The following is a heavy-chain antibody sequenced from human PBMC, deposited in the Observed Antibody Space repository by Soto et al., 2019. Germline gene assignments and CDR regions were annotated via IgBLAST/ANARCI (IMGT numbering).Heavy chain of an antibody. V-gene: IGHV3-74*01. D-gene: IGHD6-19*01. CDR3: ARDRGWSLFDY. J-gene: IGHJ4*02. CDR1: GFTFSSYW. Sequence: EVQLVESGGGLVQPGGSLRLSCAASGFTFSSYWMYWVRQAPGKGLVWVSRTNSDGSDASYADSVKGRFTISRDNAKNTLYLKMNSLRAEDMAVYYCARDRGWSLFDYWGQGTLVTVSS. CDR2: TNSDGSDA.